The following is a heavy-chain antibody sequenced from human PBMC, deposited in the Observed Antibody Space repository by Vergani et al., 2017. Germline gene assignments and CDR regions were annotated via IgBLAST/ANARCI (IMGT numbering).Heavy chain of an antibody. J-gene: IGHJ4*02. Sequence: EVQLVQSGAEVKKPGESLKISCKGSGYSFTSYWIGWVRPMPGKGLEWMGIIYPGDSDTRYSPSFQGQVAISADKSISAAYLQWRSLKASDTAMYYCARGYCSSTSCHSFDYWGQGTLVTVSS. V-gene: IGHV5-51*03. CDR2: IYPGDSDT. CDR3: ARGYCSSTSCHSFDY. CDR1: GYSFTSYW. D-gene: IGHD2-2*01.